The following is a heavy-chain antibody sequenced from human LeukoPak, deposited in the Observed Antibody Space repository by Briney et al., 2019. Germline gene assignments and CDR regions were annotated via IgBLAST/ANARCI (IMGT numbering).Heavy chain of an antibody. D-gene: IGHD2-2*01. J-gene: IGHJ4*02. Sequence: GGSLRLSCAASGFTFSSYGMHWVRQAPGKGLEWVAFIRYDGSTKYYADSVKGRFTISRDNSKNTLYMQMNSLGAEDTAVYYCAKDLPAAYFDYWGQGTLVTVSS. V-gene: IGHV3-30*02. CDR3: AKDLPAAYFDY. CDR1: GFTFSSYG. CDR2: IRYDGSTK.